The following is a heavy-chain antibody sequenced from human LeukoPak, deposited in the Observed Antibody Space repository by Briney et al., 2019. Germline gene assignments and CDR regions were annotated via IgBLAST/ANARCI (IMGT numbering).Heavy chain of an antibody. V-gene: IGHV4-34*01. CDR3: ARDFIQLPAAIFGRWFDP. CDR2: ISHSGST. CDR1: GGSFSGYY. D-gene: IGHD2-2*02. Sequence: PSETLSLTCAVYGGSFSGYYWSWIRQPPGKGLEWIGEISHSGSTNYNPSLKSRVTISVDTSKNQFSLKLSSVTAADTAVYYCARDFIQLPAAIFGRWFDPWGQGTLVTVSS. J-gene: IGHJ5*02.